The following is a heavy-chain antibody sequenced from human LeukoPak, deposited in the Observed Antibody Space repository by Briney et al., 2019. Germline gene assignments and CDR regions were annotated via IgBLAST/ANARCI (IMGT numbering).Heavy chain of an antibody. Sequence: GSPRLSCAASGFTFSSCSMNWVRQAPGKGLEWVSSISSSSRYIYYADSMKGRFTISRDNAKNSLYLQMNSLRAEDTAVYYCARDGGYCSGGSCYFNYYYGMDVWGQGTTVTVS. V-gene: IGHV3-21*01. CDR1: GFTFSSCS. CDR3: ARDGGYCSGGSCYFNYYYGMDV. J-gene: IGHJ6*02. CDR2: ISSSSRYI. D-gene: IGHD2-15*01.